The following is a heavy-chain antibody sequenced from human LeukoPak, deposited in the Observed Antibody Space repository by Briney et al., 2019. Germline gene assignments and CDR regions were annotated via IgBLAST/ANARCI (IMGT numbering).Heavy chain of an antibody. CDR1: GFTFSAYN. Sequence: GGSLRLSCEGSGFTFSAYNMNWVRQAPGKGLESISYISSSSATIFYADSVKGRFTISRDNDKNSLYLQMNSLRPEDTAVYFCARDRHVPGLYYYYMDVWGKGTTVTVSS. CDR3: ARDRHVPGLYYYYMDV. CDR2: ISSSSATI. J-gene: IGHJ6*03. V-gene: IGHV3-48*01. D-gene: IGHD6-6*01.